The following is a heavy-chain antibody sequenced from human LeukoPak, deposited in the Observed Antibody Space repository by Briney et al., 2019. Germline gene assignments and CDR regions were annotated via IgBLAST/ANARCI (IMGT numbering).Heavy chain of an antibody. Sequence: SETLSLTCTVYGGSISSYYWSWIRQPAGKGLEWIGRIYTSGSTNYNPSLKSRVTMSVDTSKNQFSLKLSSVTAADTAVYYCAREKEESYYYYYYMDVWGKGTTVTVSS. J-gene: IGHJ6*03. CDR2: IYTSGST. CDR1: GGSISSYY. D-gene: IGHD2/OR15-2a*01. V-gene: IGHV4-4*07. CDR3: AREKEESYYYYYYMDV.